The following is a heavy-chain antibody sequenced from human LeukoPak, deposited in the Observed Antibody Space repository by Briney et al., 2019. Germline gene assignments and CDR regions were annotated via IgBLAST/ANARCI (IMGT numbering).Heavy chain of an antibody. CDR3: ARAVTCSSTSCPWDYYYMDA. Sequence: SVKVSCKASGGTFSSYAISWVRQAPGQGLEWMGRIIPIFGTANYAQKFQGRVTITTDESTSTAYMELGSLRSEDTAVYYCARAVTCSSTSCPWDYYYMDAWGKGTTVTVSS. V-gene: IGHV1-69*05. D-gene: IGHD2-2*01. CDR1: GGTFSSYA. CDR2: IIPIFGTA. J-gene: IGHJ6*03.